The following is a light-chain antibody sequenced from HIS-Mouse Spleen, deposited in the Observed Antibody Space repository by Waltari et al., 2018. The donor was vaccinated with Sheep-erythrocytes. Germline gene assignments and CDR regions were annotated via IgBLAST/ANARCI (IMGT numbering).Light chain of an antibody. CDR2: DAS. CDR3: QQRSNWYT. V-gene: IGKV3-11*01. Sequence: EIVLTQSPATLSLSPGERATLSCRASQSVSSYLAWYQQKPGQAPRPLIYDASNRATGIPARFGGSGSGTDFTLTISSLEPEDFAVYYCQQRSNWYTFGQGTKLEIK. J-gene: IGKJ2*01. CDR1: QSVSSY.